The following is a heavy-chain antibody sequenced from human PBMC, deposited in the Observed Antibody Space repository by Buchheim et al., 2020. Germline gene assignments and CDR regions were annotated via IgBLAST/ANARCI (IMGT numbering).Heavy chain of an antibody. CDR1: GYTFTSYD. D-gene: IGHD6-25*01. CDR2: MNPNSGNT. J-gene: IGHJ6*02. CDR3: ASGGFGSSGWRYYYYYYGMDV. V-gene: IGHV1-8*01. Sequence: QVQLVQSGAKVKKPGASVKVSCKASGYTFTSYDINWVRQATGQGLEWMGWMNPNSGNTGYAQKFQGRVTMTRNTSISTAYMELSSLRSEDTAVYYCASGGFGSSGWRYYYYYYGMDVWGQGTT.